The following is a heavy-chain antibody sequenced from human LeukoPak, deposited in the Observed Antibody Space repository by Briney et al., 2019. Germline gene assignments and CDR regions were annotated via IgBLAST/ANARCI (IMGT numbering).Heavy chain of an antibody. CDR3: AREEVGYCSSTSCQYYYGMDV. V-gene: IGHV1-69*13. CDR2: IIPIFGTA. J-gene: IGHJ6*04. Sequence: SVKVSCKASGGTLSSYAISWVRQAPGQGLEWMGGIIPIFGTANYAQKFQGRVTLTADESTSTAYMELSSLRSEDTAVYYCAREEVGYCSSTSCQYYYGMDVWGKGTTVTVSS. D-gene: IGHD2-2*01. CDR1: GGTLSSYA.